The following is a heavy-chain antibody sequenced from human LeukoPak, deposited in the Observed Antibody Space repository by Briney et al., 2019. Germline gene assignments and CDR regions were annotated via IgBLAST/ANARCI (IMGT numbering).Heavy chain of an antibody. CDR2: ISSSSVTI. CDR3: ARGVDY. CDR1: GFTFSSYE. Sequence: GGSLRLSCAASGFTFSSYEMNWVRQAPGKGLEWLSYISSSSVTIHYADSVKGRFTMSRDNAKNSLYLQMNSLRAEDTAVYYCARGVDYWGQGTLVTVSS. V-gene: IGHV3-48*01. J-gene: IGHJ4*02.